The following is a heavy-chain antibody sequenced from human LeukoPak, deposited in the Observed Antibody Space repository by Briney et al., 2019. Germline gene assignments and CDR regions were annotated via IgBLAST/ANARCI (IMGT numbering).Heavy chain of an antibody. J-gene: IGHJ4*02. CDR3: AKGGPQFFDY. V-gene: IGHV3-23*01. CDR2: ISGSGGST. CDR1: GFTFSDSA. D-gene: IGHD5-24*01. Sequence: PGGSLRLSCAVSGFTFSDSAMSWVRQAPGRGLEWVSTISGSGGSTSSADSVKGRFTISRDNSRTTLYLQMNTLRAEDTAIYYCAKGGPQFFDYWGQGTLVTVSS.